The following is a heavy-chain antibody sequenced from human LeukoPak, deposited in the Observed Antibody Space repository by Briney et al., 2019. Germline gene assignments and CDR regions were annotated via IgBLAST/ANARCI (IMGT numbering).Heavy chain of an antibody. V-gene: IGHV3-23*01. CDR2: ISGNGGST. CDR3: AKEPVIIRTFDY. CDR1: GFTFSNYA. J-gene: IGHJ4*02. Sequence: GGSLRLSCAVSGFTFSNYAMNWVRQAPGKGLEWVSVISGNGGSTSYADSVRGRFTISRDNSKNTLYLQMNSLRAEDTAVYYCAKEPVIIRTFDYWGQGTLVTVSS. D-gene: IGHD2-21*01.